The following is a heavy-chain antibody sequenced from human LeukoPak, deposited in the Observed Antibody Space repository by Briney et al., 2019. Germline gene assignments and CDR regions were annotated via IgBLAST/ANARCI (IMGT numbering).Heavy chain of an antibody. CDR2: IYHSGST. Sequence: SETLSLTCTVSGYSISSGYYWGWIRQPPGKGLEWIGSIYHSGSTYYNPSLKSRVTISVDTSKNQFSLKLSSVTAADTAVYYCARDLSGIAAAGTGTWFDPWGQGTLVTVSS. D-gene: IGHD6-13*01. J-gene: IGHJ5*02. V-gene: IGHV4-38-2*02. CDR3: ARDLSGIAAAGTGTWFDP. CDR1: GYSISSGYY.